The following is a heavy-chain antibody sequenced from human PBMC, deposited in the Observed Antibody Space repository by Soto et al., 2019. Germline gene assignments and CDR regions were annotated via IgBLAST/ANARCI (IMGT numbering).Heavy chain of an antibody. V-gene: IGHV1-18*01. J-gene: IGHJ4*02. CDR3: ARGKFYFDN. Sequence: QVQLVQSETEVKKPGASVKVSCKASGYRFTTYAITWVRQAPGQGLEWMGWISPHNNNTEYVQKFQDRVAMTADTTTSTTYMEVRSPRSDDTALYYCARGKFYFDNWGQGTLVTVSS. CDR2: ISPHNNNT. CDR1: GYRFTTYA.